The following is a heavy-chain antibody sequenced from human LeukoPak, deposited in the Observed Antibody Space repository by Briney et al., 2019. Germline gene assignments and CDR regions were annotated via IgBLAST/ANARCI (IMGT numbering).Heavy chain of an antibody. V-gene: IGHV3-33*01. J-gene: IGHJ3*02. Sequence: GMSLRLSCAASGFTFSPYGMHWVRQAPGKGLEGVAVIWHDGSKFYVDSVKGRFTISRDNSKNTLYLQMNSLRTEDTAVYYCGRGKASGGYSEYGLDALEMWGQGTMVTVSS. CDR3: GRGKASGGYSEYGLDALEM. CDR2: IWHDGSK. D-gene: IGHD1-26*01. CDR1: GFTFSPYG.